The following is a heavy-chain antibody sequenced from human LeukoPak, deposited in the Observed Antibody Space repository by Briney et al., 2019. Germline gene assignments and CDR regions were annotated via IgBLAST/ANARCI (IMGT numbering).Heavy chain of an antibody. CDR3: AKGSCGDCFDSVWHQGG. V-gene: IGHV3-23*01. Sequence: GGSLRLSCVASGFTFSSYAMNWVRPAPGKGREWVSGITGSGASTFYADSVRGRLTLSRDNYKNELYLQIRSLRAEDTAVYYCAKGSCGDCFDSVWHQGGWGQGTLVSDSS. J-gene: IGHJ4*02. CDR1: GFTFSSYA. CDR2: ITGSGAST. D-gene: IGHD3-22*01.